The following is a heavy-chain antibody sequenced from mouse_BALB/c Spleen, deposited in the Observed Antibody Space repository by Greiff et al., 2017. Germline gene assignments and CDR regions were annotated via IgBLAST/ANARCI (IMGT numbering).Heavy chain of an antibody. CDR1: GFAFSSYD. D-gene: IGHD3-3*01. CDR3: ARRDVYYFDY. V-gene: IGHV5-12-1*01. J-gene: IGHJ2*01. CDR2: ISSGGGST. Sequence: EVKLMESGGGLVKPGGSLKLSCAASGFAFSSYDMSWVRQTPEKRLEWVAYISSGGGSTYYPDTVKGRFTISRDNAKNTLYLQMSSLKSEDTAMYYCARRDVYYFDYWGQGTTLTVSS.